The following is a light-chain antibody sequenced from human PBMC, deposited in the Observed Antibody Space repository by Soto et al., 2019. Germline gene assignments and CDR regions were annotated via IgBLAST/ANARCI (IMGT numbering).Light chain of an antibody. CDR2: DAS. J-gene: IGKJ4*01. V-gene: IGKV3-11*01. CDR1: QSVISY. CDR3: QQRSNWPPFLT. Sequence: EIVLTQSPATLSLSPGERATLSCRASQSVISYLAWYQQKPGQAPRLLIYDASNRATGIPARFSGSGSGTDFTLTISSLEPEDFAVYYCQQRSNWPPFLTFGGGTKVEIK.